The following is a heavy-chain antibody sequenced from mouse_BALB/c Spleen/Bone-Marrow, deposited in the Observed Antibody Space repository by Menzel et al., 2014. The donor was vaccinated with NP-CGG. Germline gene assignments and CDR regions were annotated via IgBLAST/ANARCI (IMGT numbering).Heavy chain of an antibody. D-gene: IGHD1-3*01. J-gene: IGHJ4*01. V-gene: IGHV5-6*01. CDR3: ARLTPDYAMDY. Sequence: DVQLVESGGDLVKPGGSLKLSCAASGFTFSNYGMSWVRQTPDKRLEWVATISSGGSYTYFPDSVKGRFTISRDNAKNTLYLQMNSLKSEDAAMYHCARLTPDYAMDYWGQGTSVTVSS. CDR2: ISSGGSYT. CDR1: GFTFSNYG.